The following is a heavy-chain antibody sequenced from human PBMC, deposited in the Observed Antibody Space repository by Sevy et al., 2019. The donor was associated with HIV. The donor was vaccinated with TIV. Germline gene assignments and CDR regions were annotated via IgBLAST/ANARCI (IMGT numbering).Heavy chain of an antibody. CDR3: ARDAARVIVPTAGFDS. D-gene: IGHD1-1*01. CDR1: GFTFRSFS. V-gene: IGHV3-33*01. CDR2: IWYDGRTE. J-gene: IGHJ5*01. Sequence: GGSLRLSCVASGFTFRSFSMHWVRQAPGKGLEWVAAIWYDGRTERYADSVQGRFTISRDNSKKPLYLQMNSLRDEETAIYYCARDAARVIVPTAGFDSWGQGTLVTVSS.